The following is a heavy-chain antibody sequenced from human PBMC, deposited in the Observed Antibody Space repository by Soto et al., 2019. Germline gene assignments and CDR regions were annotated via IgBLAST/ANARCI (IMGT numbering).Heavy chain of an antibody. V-gene: IGHV4-30-2*01. J-gene: IGHJ4*02. CDR2: IYHSGST. CDR3: ARGGGYTFDY. CDR1: GGSISSGGYS. D-gene: IGHD3-16*01. Sequence: QLQLQESGSGLVKPSQTLSLTCAVSGGSISSGGYSWSWIRQPPGKGLEWIGYIYHSGSTYYNPALQGRVTIAVDRAKNQFSLKLSSVTAADTGVYYCARGGGYTFDYWGQGTLVTVSS.